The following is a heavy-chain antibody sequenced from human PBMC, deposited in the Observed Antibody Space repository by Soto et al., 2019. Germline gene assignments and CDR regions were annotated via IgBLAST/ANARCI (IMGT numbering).Heavy chain of an antibody. CDR3: ARHVRGYYDSRGYFFDY. CDR1: GGSISSSSYY. CDR2: IYYSGST. Sequence: PSETLSLTCTVSGGSISSSSYYWGWIRQPPGKGLEWIGSIYYSGSTYYNPSLKSRVTISVDTSKNQFSLKLSSVTAADTAVYHCARHVRGYYDSRGYFFDYWGQGTLVTVSS. D-gene: IGHD3-22*01. J-gene: IGHJ4*02. V-gene: IGHV4-39*01.